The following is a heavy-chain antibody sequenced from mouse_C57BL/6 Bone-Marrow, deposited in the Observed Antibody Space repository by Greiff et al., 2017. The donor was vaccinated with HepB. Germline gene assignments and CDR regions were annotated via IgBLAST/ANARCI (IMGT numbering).Heavy chain of an antibody. CDR1: GFNIKNTY. CDR2: IDPANGNT. J-gene: IGHJ1*03. CDR3: VPITTAVRYWYFDV. Sequence: VQLKQSVAELVRPGASVKLSCTASGFNIKNTYMHWVKQRPEQGLEWIGRIDPANGNTKYAPKFQGKATITADTSSNTAYLQLSSLTSEDTAIYYCVPITTAVRYWYFDVWGTGTTVTVSS. D-gene: IGHD1-1*01. V-gene: IGHV14-3*01.